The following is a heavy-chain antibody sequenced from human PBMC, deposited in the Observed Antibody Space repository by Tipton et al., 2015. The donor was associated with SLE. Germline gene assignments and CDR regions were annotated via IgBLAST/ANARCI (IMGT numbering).Heavy chain of an antibody. CDR1: GGSISSYY. CDR2: IYYSGST. D-gene: IGHD3-3*01. Sequence: GLVKPSETLSLTCTVSGGSISSYYWSWIRQPPGKGLEWIGYIYYSGSTNYNPSLKSRVTISVDKSKNQFSLKLSSVTAADTAVYYCARRNDFWSGYYNYYYYGMDVWGQGTTVTVSS. J-gene: IGHJ6*02. CDR3: ARRNDFWSGYYNYYYYGMDV. V-gene: IGHV4-59*12.